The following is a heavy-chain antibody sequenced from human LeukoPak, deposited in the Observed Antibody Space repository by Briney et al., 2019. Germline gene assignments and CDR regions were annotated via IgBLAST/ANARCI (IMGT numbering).Heavy chain of an antibody. V-gene: IGHV1-46*01. J-gene: IGHJ3*02. CDR3: ARGGAGLFGVVIMCAFDI. D-gene: IGHD3-3*01. CDR2: INPSGGGT. CDR1: GYTFTSYY. Sequence: ASVKVSCKASGYTFTSYYMHWVRQAPGQVLEWMGIINPSGGGTSYAQKFQGRVTMTRDTSTSTVYVELSSLRSEDTAVYYCARGGAGLFGVVIMCAFDIWGQGTMVTVSS.